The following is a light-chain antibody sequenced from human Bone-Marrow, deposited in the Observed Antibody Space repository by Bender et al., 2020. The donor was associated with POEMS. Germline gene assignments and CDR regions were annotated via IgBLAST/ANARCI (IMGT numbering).Light chain of an antibody. V-gene: IGLV1-50*01. CDR3: AVWDDSLNGWV. Sequence: QSILMQPPSVSGAPGQTVTVSCTGSRSNIGADYHVHWYQLLPGTAPKLLISGSEYRASGVPGRFSGSKSGSSASLAISGLQSEDEADYYCAVWDDSLNGWVFGGGTKLTVL. CDR1: RSNIGADYH. CDR2: GSE. J-gene: IGLJ3*02.